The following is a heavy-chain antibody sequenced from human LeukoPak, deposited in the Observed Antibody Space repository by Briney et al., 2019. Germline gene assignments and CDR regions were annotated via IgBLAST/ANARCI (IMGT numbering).Heavy chain of an antibody. D-gene: IGHD4-23*01. CDR1: GYTFSTYG. CDR3: ARDRRPDYGGNPDY. J-gene: IGHJ4*02. CDR2: ISGSSDYI. V-gene: IGHV3-21*01. Sequence: GGSLRLSCAGSGYTFSTYGMNWVRQTPGKGLEWVASISGSSDYIYYADSVKGRFTISRDNAKNSLYLQMNSLRVDDTAVYYCARDRRPDYGGNPDYWGQGTLVTVSS.